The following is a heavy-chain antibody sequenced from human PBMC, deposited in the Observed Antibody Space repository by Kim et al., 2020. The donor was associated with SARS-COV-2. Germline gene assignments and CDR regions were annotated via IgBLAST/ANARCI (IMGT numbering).Heavy chain of an antibody. CDR2: ISGSGSTT. D-gene: IGHD3-10*01. V-gene: IGHV3-23*01. J-gene: IGHJ4*02. Sequence: GGSLRLSCSASGFTFRSYAMNWVRQAPGKGLEWVSGISGSGSTTYYADSVKGRFTISRDNSKNTLYLQMNNPRAEDTAVYYCAKDRTTPYYYASGSYSFDYWGQGTPVTVSS. CDR1: GFTFRSYA. CDR3: AKDRTTPYYYASGSYSFDY.